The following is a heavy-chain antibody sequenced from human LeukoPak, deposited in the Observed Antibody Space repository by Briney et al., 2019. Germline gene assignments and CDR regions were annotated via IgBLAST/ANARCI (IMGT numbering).Heavy chain of an antibody. CDR1: GYTFTSYD. CDR3: ARGGLGGVGATEYYYYYYMDV. Sequence: ASVKVSCKASGYTFTSYDINWVRQATGQGLEWMGWMNSNSGNTGYAQKFQGRVTMTRNTSISTAYMELSSLRSEDTAVYYCARGGLGGVGATEYYYYYYMDVWGKGTTVTVSS. J-gene: IGHJ6*03. D-gene: IGHD1-26*01. CDR2: MNSNSGNT. V-gene: IGHV1-8*01.